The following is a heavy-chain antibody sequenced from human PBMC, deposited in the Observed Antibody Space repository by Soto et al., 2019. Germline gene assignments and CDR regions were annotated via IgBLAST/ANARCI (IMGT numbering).Heavy chain of an antibody. Sequence: QVQLQESGSRLVRPSQPLSLTCSVSGGSVSSGGYSWSWIRQAPGNGLEWIGVISPSGRPAYNPSLKSRVSISVDTSKNQISLELSSVTAADTAVYYCTRGVLAWGPGTLVTVSS. CDR1: GGSVSSGGYS. CDR3: TRGVLA. CDR2: ISPSGRP. D-gene: IGHD3-10*01. J-gene: IGHJ5*02. V-gene: IGHV4-30-2*01.